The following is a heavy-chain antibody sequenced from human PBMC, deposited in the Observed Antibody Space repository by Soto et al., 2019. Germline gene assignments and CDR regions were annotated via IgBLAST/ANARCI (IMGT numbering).Heavy chain of an antibody. CDR3: AKELVRYSYYYGMDV. Sequence: QVQLVQSGAEVKKPGSSVKVSCKTSGGSFSSYTFSWVRQAPGQGLEWMGRIIPTLGRANYAQKFQGRVTITADKSTSTAYMELGSLRSEDTAVYYCAKELVRYSYYYGMDVWGQGTTVTVSS. CDR2: IIPTLGRA. CDR1: GGSFSSYT. J-gene: IGHJ6*02. V-gene: IGHV1-69*08. D-gene: IGHD3-9*01.